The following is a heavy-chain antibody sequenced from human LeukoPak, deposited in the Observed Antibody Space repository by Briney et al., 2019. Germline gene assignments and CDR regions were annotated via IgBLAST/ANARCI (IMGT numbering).Heavy chain of an antibody. CDR1: GFTFSDYY. J-gene: IGHJ4*02. Sequence: PGGSLRLSCAASGFTFSDYYMSWIRQAPGKGLEWVSYISSSGSTIYYADSVKGRFTISRDNAKNSLYLQMNSLRAEDTAVYYCARETDSSHTMIDYWGQGTLVTVSS. CDR3: ARETDSSHTMIDY. V-gene: IGHV3-11*04. CDR2: ISSSGSTI. D-gene: IGHD3-22*01.